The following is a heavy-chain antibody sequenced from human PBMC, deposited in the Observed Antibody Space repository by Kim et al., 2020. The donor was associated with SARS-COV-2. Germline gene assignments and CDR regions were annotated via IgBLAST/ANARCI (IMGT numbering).Heavy chain of an antibody. Sequence: RYFKSFQGRITITRDTSATTAYMELSSLTSKDTAVYYCAREGSGSYNWFDPWGQGTLVTVSS. CDR3: AREGSGSYNWFDP. D-gene: IGHD3-10*01. V-gene: IGHV1-3*01. J-gene: IGHJ5*02.